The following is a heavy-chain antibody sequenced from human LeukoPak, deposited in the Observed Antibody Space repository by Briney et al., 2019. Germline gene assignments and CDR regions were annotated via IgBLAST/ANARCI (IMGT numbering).Heavy chain of an antibody. CDR3: ARVAVGSGSLWDWFDP. V-gene: IGHV1-69-2*01. Sequence: VASVKVSCKVSGYTFTEYYMHWVQQAPGKGLEWMGLVDPEDGETIYAEKFQGRVTITADTSTDTAYVELSSLRSEDTAVYYCARVAVGSGSLWDWFDPWGQGTLVTVSS. CDR2: VDPEDGET. J-gene: IGHJ5*02. CDR1: GYTFTEYY. D-gene: IGHD3-10*01.